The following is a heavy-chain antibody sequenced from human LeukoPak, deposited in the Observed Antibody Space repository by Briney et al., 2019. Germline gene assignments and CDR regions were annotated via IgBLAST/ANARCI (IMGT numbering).Heavy chain of an antibody. CDR1: GFTFRNYA. D-gene: IGHD4-17*01. CDR3: AKAAYGDYVNWFDP. CDR2: IAASSGST. V-gene: IGHV3-23*01. J-gene: IGHJ5*02. Sequence: PGGSLRLSCAASGFTFRNYARNWVRQAPGKGLEWISSIAASSGSTYYADSVKGRFTISRDNSKNTLYLQMNSLRAEDTALYYCAKAAYGDYVNWFDPWGQGTLVTVSS.